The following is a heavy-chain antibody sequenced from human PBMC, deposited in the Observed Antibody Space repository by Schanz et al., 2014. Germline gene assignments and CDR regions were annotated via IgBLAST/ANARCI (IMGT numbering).Heavy chain of an antibody. V-gene: IGHV3-23*04. CDR1: GFTFSSYA. CDR3: ARDKNYDDSAEYGMDV. Sequence: EVQLVESGGGLVQPGGSLRLSCAASGFTFSSYAMSWVRQAPGKGLEWVSAISGSGGSTYYADSVKGRFTISRDNSKNTLYLQMNSLRAEDAAVYRCARDKNYDDSAEYGMDVWGQGTTVTVSS. J-gene: IGHJ6*02. CDR2: ISGSGGST. D-gene: IGHD3-22*01.